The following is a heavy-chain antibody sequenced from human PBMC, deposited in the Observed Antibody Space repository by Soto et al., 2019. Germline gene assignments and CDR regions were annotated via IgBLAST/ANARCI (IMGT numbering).Heavy chain of an antibody. D-gene: IGHD2-15*01. CDR1: GFTFTSYA. CDR3: ARDPSGYCTGGRCYKFDY. CDR2: ISGSGGTT. J-gene: IGHJ4*02. Sequence: HPGGSLRLSCVASGFTFTSYAMNWVRQAPGKALEWVSAISGSGGTTYYAGSVKGRFTISRDSSKDTLYLQMNSLTAEDSAIYFCARDPSGYCTGGRCYKFDYWGQGTLVTVSS. V-gene: IGHV3-23*01.